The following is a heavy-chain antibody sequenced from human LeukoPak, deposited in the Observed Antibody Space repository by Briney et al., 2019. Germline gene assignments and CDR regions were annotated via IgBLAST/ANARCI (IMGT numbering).Heavy chain of an antibody. CDR1: GGSIGSHY. J-gene: IGHJ3*02. V-gene: IGHV4-59*11. CDR3: ARDYYDSRGEAFDI. D-gene: IGHD3-22*01. Sequence: PSETLSLTCTVSGGSIGSHYWSWIRQPPGEGLEWIGYIYYSGTTSYNPSLKSRVTISVDTSKNQFSLKLSSVTAADTAVYYCARDYYDSRGEAFDIWDLGTMVTVSS. CDR2: IYYSGTT.